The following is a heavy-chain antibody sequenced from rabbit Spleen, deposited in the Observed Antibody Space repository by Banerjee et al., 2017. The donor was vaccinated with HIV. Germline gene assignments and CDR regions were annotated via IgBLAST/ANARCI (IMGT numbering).Heavy chain of an antibody. D-gene: IGHD1-1*01. CDR1: GFSFSSSYD. CDR2: IYTGNDKA. V-gene: IGHV1S45*01. Sequence: QEQLVESGGGLVQPGASLTLTCTVSGFSFSSSYDMCWVRQAPGKGLEWIACIYTGNDKAYYASWAKGRFTISKTSSTTVTLRMTSLTVADTATYFCSRDSGSGPYIDGYFNLWGQGPWSPS. CDR3: SRDSGSGPYIDGYFNL. J-gene: IGHJ4*01.